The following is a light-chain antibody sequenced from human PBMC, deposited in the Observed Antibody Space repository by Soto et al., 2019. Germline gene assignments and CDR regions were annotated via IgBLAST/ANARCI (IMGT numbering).Light chain of an antibody. V-gene: IGLV2-14*03. J-gene: IGLJ1*01. CDR2: GVT. CDR1: HNDIGTYDY. Sequence: QSALTQPTSVSGSPGQSITISCTGNHNDIGTYDYVSWYQQHPGRAPRLLIHGVTTRPSGISGRFSASKSGLTASLTISGLQPEDDADYYCSSFNSKRIDVFGPCTKVTV. CDR3: SSFNSKRIDV.